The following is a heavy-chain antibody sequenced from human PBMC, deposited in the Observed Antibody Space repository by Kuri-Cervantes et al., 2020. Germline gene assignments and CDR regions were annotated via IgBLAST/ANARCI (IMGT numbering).Heavy chain of an antibody. V-gene: IGHV4-34*01. CDR1: GGSFSGYY. CDR3: ARGEGGVLFDF. CDR2: INHSGST. Sequence: SQTPSLTCAVYGGSFSGYYWSWIRQPPGKGLEWIGEINHSGSTNYSPSLKSRVTISVDTSKNQFSLKLSSVTAADTAVYYCARGEGGVLFDFWGQGILVTVSS. J-gene: IGHJ4*02. D-gene: IGHD3-16*01.